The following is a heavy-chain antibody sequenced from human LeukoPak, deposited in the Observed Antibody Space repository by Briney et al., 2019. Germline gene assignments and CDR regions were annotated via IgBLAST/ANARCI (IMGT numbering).Heavy chain of an antibody. CDR3: ARERTLTSCYDY. CDR1: GYTFTFYY. J-gene: IGHJ4*02. V-gene: IGHV1-2*02. D-gene: IGHD2-15*01. CDR2: INPNSGGT. Sequence: ASVTVSFKSSGYTFTFYYMHWVRQAPGQGLEWMGWINPNSGGTNYAQKFQGRVTMTRDTSISTAYMELSRLRSDDTAVYYCARERTLTSCYDYWGQGTLVTVSS.